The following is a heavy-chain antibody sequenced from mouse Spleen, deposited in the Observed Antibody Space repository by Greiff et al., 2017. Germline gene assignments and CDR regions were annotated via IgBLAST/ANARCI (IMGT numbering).Heavy chain of an antibody. Sequence: QVQLQQPGAELVRPGSSVKLSCKASGYTFTSYWMDWVKQRPGQGLEWIGNIYPSDSETHYNQKFKDKATLTVDKSSSTAYMQLSSLTSEDSAVYYCARGPLLRPPFDYWGQGTTLTVSS. CDR1: GYTFTSYW. CDR2: IYPSDSET. D-gene: IGHD1-2*01. J-gene: IGHJ2*01. V-gene: IGHV1-61*01. CDR3: ARGPLLRPPFDY.